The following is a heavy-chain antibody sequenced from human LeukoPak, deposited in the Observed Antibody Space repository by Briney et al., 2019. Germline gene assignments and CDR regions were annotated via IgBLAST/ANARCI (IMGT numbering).Heavy chain of an antibody. CDR3: ARVPPYYYYYGMDV. J-gene: IGHJ6*02. CDR2: IYTSGST. CDR1: GGSISSGSYY. V-gene: IGHV4-61*02. Sequence: SQTLSLTCTVSGGSISSGSYYWSWIRQPAGTGLEWIGRIYTSGSTNYNPSLKRRVTISVDTSKNQFSLKLSSVTAADTAVYYCARVPPYYYYYGMDVWGQGTTVTVSS.